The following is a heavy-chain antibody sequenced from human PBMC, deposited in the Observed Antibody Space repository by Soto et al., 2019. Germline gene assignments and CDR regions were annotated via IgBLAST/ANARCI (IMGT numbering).Heavy chain of an antibody. D-gene: IGHD3-22*01. CDR3: ASDLRNYYYDSSGYFGDAFDI. J-gene: IGHJ3*02. V-gene: IGHV1-69*13. Sequence: GASVKVSCKASGGTFSSYAISWVRQAPGQGLEWMGGIIPIFGTANYAQKFQGRVTITADESTSTAYMKLSSLRSEDTAVYYCASDLRNYYYDSSGYFGDAFDIWGQGTMVTVSS. CDR2: IIPIFGTA. CDR1: GGTFSSYA.